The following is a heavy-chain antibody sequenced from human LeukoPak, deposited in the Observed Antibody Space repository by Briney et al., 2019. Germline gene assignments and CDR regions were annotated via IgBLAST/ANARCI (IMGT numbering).Heavy chain of an antibody. V-gene: IGHV1-58*01. D-gene: IGHD2-2*01. J-gene: IGHJ4*02. CDR3: AAGRCSSTSCRNRPTDY. CDR1: GFTFTSSA. Sequence: GASVKVSCKAPGFTFTSSAVQWVRQARGQRLEWIGWIVVGSGNTNYAQKFQERVTITRDMSTSTAYMELSSLRSEDTAVYYCAAGRCSSTSCRNRPTDYWGQGTLVTVSS. CDR2: IVVGSGNT.